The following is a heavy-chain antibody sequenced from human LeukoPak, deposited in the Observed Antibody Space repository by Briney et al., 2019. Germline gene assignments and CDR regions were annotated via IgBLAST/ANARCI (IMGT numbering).Heavy chain of an antibody. CDR3: ATAYSTYYYDSSGPWAFDI. V-gene: IGHV1-2*02. CDR2: INPNSGGT. D-gene: IGHD3-22*01. CDR1: GYTFTGYY. J-gene: IGHJ3*02. Sequence: ASVKVSCKASGYTFTGYYMHWVRQAPGQGLEWMGWINPNSGGTNYAQKFQGRVTMTRDTSISTAYMELSRLRSDDTAVYYCATAYSTYYYDSSGPWAFDIWGQGTMVTVSS.